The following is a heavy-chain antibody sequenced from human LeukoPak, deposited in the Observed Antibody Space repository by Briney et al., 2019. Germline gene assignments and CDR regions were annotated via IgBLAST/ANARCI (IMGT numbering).Heavy chain of an antibody. CDR1: GGSFSGYY. J-gene: IGHJ4*02. D-gene: IGHD6-6*01. CDR2: INHSGST. V-gene: IGHV4-34*01. Sequence: SETLSLTCAVYGGSFSGYYWSWIRQPPGKGLEWIWEINHSGSTNYNPSLKSRVTISVDTSKNQFSLKLSSVTAADTAVYYCARGREIAARYFDYWGQGPLVSVS. CDR3: ARGREIAARYFDY.